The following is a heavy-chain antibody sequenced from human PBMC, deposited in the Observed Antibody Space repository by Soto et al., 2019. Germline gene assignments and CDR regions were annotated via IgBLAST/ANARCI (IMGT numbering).Heavy chain of an antibody. Sequence: QVQLVQSGAEVKKPGASVKVSCKASGYTFTSYAMHWVRQAPGQRLEWMGWINAGNGNTKYSQKFPGRVTITRDTPASKAYMELSSLRTEDTAVYYWARGPGSGKSVRFDPWGQGTLVTVSS. CDR2: INAGNGNT. CDR3: ARGPGSGKSVRFDP. CDR1: GYTFTSYA. J-gene: IGHJ5*02. V-gene: IGHV1-3*01. D-gene: IGHD3-10*01.